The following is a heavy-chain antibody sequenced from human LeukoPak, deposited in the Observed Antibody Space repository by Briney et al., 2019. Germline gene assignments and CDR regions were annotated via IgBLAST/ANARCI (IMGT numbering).Heavy chain of an antibody. Sequence: PGGSLRLSCAASGFTLSGYGMHWVRQAPGKGLAWVAFIRYDGSNKDYAGSVKGRFTISRDNSKNTLYLQMNSLRAEDTAVYYCAKDRGYSYGDFDFWGQGTLVTVSS. CDR2: IRYDGSNK. CDR3: AKDRGYSYGDFDF. CDR1: GFTLSGYG. J-gene: IGHJ4*02. V-gene: IGHV3-30*02. D-gene: IGHD5-18*01.